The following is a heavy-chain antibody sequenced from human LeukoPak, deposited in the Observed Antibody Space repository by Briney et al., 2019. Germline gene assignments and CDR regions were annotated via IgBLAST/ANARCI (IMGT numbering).Heavy chain of an antibody. CDR2: IKYDGSEK. CDR3: ARDIEAAGLFFDY. J-gene: IGHJ4*02. Sequence: PGGSLRLSCAASGFTFSSYWMSWVRQAPGKGLEWVANIKYDGSEKDYVDSVKGRFTISRDNAKNSLCLQMNSLGAEDTAVYYCARDIEAAGLFFDYWGQGTLVTVSS. D-gene: IGHD6-13*01. CDR1: GFTFSSYW. V-gene: IGHV3-7*01.